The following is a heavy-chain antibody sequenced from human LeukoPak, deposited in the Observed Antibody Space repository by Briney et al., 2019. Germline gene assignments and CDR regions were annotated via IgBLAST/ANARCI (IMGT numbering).Heavy chain of an antibody. CDR1: GFTFSSYA. D-gene: IGHD3-3*01. Sequence: GGSLRLSCAAPGFTFSSYAMTWVRQAPGKGPEWVSGISGSGSRTYYADSVKGRFTISRDNSKNTVDLQMNSLRGEDTAVYYCAKRDNNDYYTGLHVFDIWGQGTMVTV. CDR3: AKRDNNDYYTGLHVFDI. V-gene: IGHV3-23*01. CDR2: ISGSGSRT. J-gene: IGHJ3*02.